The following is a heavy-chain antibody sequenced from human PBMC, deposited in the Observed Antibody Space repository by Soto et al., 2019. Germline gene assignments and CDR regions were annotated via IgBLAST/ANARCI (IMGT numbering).Heavy chain of an antibody. D-gene: IGHD3-10*01. CDR3: ASQPGGGGY. V-gene: IGHV3-53*01. CDR2: IYSGGYT. J-gene: IGHJ4*02. CDR1: GFTVSNNY. Sequence: EVQLVESGGGLIQPGGSLRLSCAVSGFTVSNNYMSWVRQAPGKGLEGVSVIYSGGYTAYGDSVKGRFTISRDNSKNKLHLQIKTLGPAHPALFSWASQPGGGGYWGQGTLVTVSS.